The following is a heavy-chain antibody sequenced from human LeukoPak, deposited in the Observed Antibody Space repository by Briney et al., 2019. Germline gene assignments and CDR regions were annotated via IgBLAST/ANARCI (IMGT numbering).Heavy chain of an antibody. D-gene: IGHD6-13*01. CDR1: GGSISSRSYY. J-gene: IGHJ4*02. Sequence: SETLSLTCTVSGGSISSRSYYWGWVRPPPRKGLEWIGSIYYSGSTYYNPSLKSRVTISVDTSKNQFSLKLSSVTAADTAVYYCARDAYRSIAAAGTDYWGQGTLVTVSS. CDR3: ARDAYRSIAAAGTDY. CDR2: IYYSGST. V-gene: IGHV4-39*07.